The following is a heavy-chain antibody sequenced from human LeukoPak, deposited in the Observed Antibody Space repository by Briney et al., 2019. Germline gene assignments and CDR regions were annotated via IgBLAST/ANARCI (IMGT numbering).Heavy chain of an antibody. J-gene: IGHJ6*03. CDR3: ARVASSWYSGYYYYMDV. Sequence: ASVKVSCKASGYTLTSYGISWVRQAPGQGLEWMGWISAYNGNTNYAQKLQGRVTMTTDTSTSTAYMELRSLRSDDTAVYYCARVASSWYSGYYYYMDVWGKGTTVTVSS. CDR2: ISAYNGNT. CDR1: GYTLTSYG. D-gene: IGHD6-13*01. V-gene: IGHV1-18*01.